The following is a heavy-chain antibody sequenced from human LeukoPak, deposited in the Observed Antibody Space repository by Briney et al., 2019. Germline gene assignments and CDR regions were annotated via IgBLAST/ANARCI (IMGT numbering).Heavy chain of an antibody. D-gene: IGHD2-21*02. V-gene: IGHV4-30-4*08. J-gene: IGHJ3*02. CDR2: IYYSGST. CDR1: GGSISGTDLY. CDR3: ATATTYAYCGGDCYSQVDAFDI. Sequence: TSETLSLTCTVSGGSISGTDLYWGWIRQPPGKGLEWIGYIYYSGSTYYNPSLKSRVTISVDTSKNQFSLKLSSVTAADTAVYYCATATTYAYCGGDCYSQVDAFDIWGQGTMVTVSS.